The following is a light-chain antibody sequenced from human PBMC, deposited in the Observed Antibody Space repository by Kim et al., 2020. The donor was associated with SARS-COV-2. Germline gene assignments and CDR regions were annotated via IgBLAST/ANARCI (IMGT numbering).Light chain of an antibody. CDR3: QQYNNWPRT. J-gene: IGKJ1*01. V-gene: IGKV3-15*01. CDR1: QSVSNN. Sequence: EIVMTQSPVTLSVSPGERATLSCRASQSVSNNLVWYQQKPGQAPRLLIYGASTRATGIPARFSGSGSGTEFTLTINSLQSEDFAVYYCQQYNNWPRTFGQGTKVDIK. CDR2: GAS.